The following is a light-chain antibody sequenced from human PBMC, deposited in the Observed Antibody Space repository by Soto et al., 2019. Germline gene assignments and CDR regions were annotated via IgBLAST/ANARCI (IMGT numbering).Light chain of an antibody. CDR2: DSS. V-gene: IGKV3-11*01. Sequence: EIVMTQSPATLSLSPGERATLSCRASQSVGTYLAWYQQKPGQAPRLLIYDSSKRATDIPARFSGSGSGTDFTLTISSLVPEDFAVYSCQQRRIWPPAFGGGTKVEIK. CDR3: QQRRIWPPA. J-gene: IGKJ4*01. CDR1: QSVGTY.